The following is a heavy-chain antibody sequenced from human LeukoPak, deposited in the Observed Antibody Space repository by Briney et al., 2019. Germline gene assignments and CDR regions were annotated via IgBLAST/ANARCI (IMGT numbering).Heavy chain of an antibody. D-gene: IGHD6-19*01. V-gene: IGHV3-11*04. Sequence: GGSLRLSCAASGFTFSDYYMSWIRQAPGKGLEWVSYISTSSTTIYYADSVKGRFTISRDNARNSLYLQMNSLRAEDTAVYYCARGPYTNGHYFDYWGQGTLATVSP. CDR2: ISTSSTTI. CDR3: ARGPYTNGHYFDY. CDR1: GFTFSDYY. J-gene: IGHJ4*02.